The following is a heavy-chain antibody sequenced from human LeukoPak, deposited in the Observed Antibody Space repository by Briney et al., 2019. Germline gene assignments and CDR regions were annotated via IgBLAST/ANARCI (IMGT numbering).Heavy chain of an antibody. CDR3: ATSYDNKIVPYDC. CDR2: ISTSGRT. CDR1: GVSITSYK. Sequence: SETLSLTCTVSGVSITSYKWSWLRQSPGKGLEGIGFISTSGRTDYNPSLTSRVSMSVDTSKSQVSLRLNSVTAEDTAVYYCATSYDNKIVPYDCWGQGILVTVSS. D-gene: IGHD3-9*01. J-gene: IGHJ4*02. V-gene: IGHV4-4*09.